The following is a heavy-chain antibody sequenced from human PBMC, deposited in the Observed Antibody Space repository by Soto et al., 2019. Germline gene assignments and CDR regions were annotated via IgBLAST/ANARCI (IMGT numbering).Heavy chain of an antibody. CDR3: ARGPVGGGYSYGYLTY. J-gene: IGHJ4*02. CDR2: MNPNSGNT. Sequence: QVQLVQSGAEVKKPGASVKVSCKASGYTFTSYDINWVRQATGQGLEWMGGMNPNSGNTGYAQKFQGRVTMTRNTSISTAYMELSSLRSEDTAVYYCARGPVGGGYSYGYLTYWGQGTLVTVSS. CDR1: GYTFTSYD. D-gene: IGHD5-18*01. V-gene: IGHV1-8*01.